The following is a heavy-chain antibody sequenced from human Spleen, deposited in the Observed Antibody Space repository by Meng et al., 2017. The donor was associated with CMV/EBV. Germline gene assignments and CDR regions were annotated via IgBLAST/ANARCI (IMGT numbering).Heavy chain of an antibody. CDR1: GGSVKSGSYY. CDR2: IYYSGST. D-gene: IGHD3-9*01. CDR3: AGGESYEILTGYYPLIGAFDM. Sequence: ESLKISCTVSGGSVKSGSYYWSWIRQPPGKGLEWIGHIYYSGSTNYSPSLKSRVTISVDTSKNQFSLKLSSVTAADTAVYYCAGGESYEILTGYYPLIGAFDMWGQGTMVTVSS. J-gene: IGHJ3*02. V-gene: IGHV4-61*01.